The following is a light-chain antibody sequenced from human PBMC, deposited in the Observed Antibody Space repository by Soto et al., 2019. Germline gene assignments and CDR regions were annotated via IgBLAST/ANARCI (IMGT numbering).Light chain of an antibody. CDR2: AAS. Sequence: DIQLTQSPSFLSASVGDRVTITCRASQGISSYLAWYQQKPGKAPKLLIYAASTLQSGVPSRFSGSGSGTEFTLTSSSLQPEDFATYYCQQFYSYPLTFGGGTKVEIK. CDR3: QQFYSYPLT. J-gene: IGKJ4*01. CDR1: QGISSY. V-gene: IGKV1-9*01.